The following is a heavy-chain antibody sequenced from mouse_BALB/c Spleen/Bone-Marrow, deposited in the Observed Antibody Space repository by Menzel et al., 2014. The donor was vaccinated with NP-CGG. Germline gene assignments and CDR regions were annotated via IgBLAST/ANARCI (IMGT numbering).Heavy chain of an antibody. CDR1: GFNIKHTY. V-gene: IGHV14-3*02. CDR3: STLYGNTTFD. Sequence: DVQLLSPGSELVKPGASVELDRKASGFNIKHTYMPWVKQRAEKSLEWIGRIDPANGNTKYDPKFQGKATITADTSSNAAYLQLSSLLSVIIGRPSRSTLYGNTTFD. J-gene: IGHJ2*01. CDR2: IDPANGNT. D-gene: IGHD1-2*01.